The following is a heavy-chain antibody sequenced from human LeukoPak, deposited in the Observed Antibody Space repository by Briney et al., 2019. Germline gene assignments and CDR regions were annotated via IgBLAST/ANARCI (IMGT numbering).Heavy chain of an antibody. CDR2: MNPNTGHT. CDR3: ARGRTDCNNGVCYSNYYYMDV. Sequence: ASVKVSCKTSGYAFTSYDINWVRQAPGQGLEWMGWMNPNTGHTGSAEQFHGRVTMTRYTSISTAYMELSSLKSEDTATYYCARGRTDCNNGVCYSNYYYMDVWGKGTTVTVSS. J-gene: IGHJ6*03. D-gene: IGHD2-8*01. V-gene: IGHV1-8*01. CDR1: GYAFTSYD.